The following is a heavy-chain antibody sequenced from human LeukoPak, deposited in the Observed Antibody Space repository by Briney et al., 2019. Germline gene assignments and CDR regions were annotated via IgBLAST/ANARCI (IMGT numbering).Heavy chain of an antibody. D-gene: IGHD4-17*01. Sequence: KSSETLSLTCTVSGGSISSSSYYWGWIRQPPGKGLEWIGSIYYSGSTYYNPSLKSRVTISVDTSKNQFSLKLSSVTAADTAVYYCARAYGDYGGDGMDVWGQGTTVTVSS. J-gene: IGHJ6*02. CDR1: GGSISSSSYY. CDR3: ARAYGDYGGDGMDV. V-gene: IGHV4-39*07. CDR2: IYYSGST.